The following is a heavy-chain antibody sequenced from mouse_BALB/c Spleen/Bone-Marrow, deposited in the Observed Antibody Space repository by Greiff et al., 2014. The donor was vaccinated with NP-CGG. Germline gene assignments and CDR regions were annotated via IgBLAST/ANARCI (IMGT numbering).Heavy chain of an antibody. D-gene: IGHD4-1*01. CDR1: GFNIKDAY. V-gene: IGHV14-3*02. CDR2: IDPANGNT. Sequence: EVQLQQSGAELVKPGASVKLSCTASGFNIKDAYMHWVKQRPEQGLEWIGRIDPANGNTKYDPKFQGKATITADTSSNTAYLQLSSLTSEDTAVYYCARWEYYAMDYWGQGTSVTVSS. CDR3: ARWEYYAMDY. J-gene: IGHJ4*01.